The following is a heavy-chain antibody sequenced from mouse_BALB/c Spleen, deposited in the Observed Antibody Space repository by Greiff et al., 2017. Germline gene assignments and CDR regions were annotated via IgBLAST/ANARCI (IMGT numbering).Heavy chain of an antibody. J-gene: IGHJ4*01. D-gene: IGHD2-14*01. CDR3: AREIHGLGYAMDY. CDR2: IWGDGST. V-gene: IGHV2-6-7*01. Sequence: VNVVESGPGLVAPSQSLSITCTVSGFSLTGYGVNWVRQPPGKGLEWLGMIWGDGSTDYNSALKSRLSISKDNSKSQVFLKMNSLQTDDTARYYCAREIHGLGYAMDYWGQGTSVTVSS. CDR1: GFSLTGYG.